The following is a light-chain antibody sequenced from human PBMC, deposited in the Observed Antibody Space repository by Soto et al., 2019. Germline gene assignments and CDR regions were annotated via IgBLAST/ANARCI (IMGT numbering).Light chain of an antibody. V-gene: IGKV1D-12*01. CDR3: QQANSFPRT. Sequence: DIQMTQSPSSVSASVGDRVTITCRASQAISTWFAWYQQKPGKAPKLLIYASYNLQTGVPSRFSGSGSGTEFTLSISSLQPEEFANYYCQQANSFPRTFGQGNKVESK. CDR1: QAISTW. J-gene: IGKJ1*01. CDR2: ASY.